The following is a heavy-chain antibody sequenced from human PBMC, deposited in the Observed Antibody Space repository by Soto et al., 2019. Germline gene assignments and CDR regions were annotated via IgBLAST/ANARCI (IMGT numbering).Heavy chain of an antibody. J-gene: IGHJ4*02. CDR2: VYYSGST. V-gene: IGHV4-39*02. Sequence: PSETLSLTCTVSGGSITSSTSYWGWIRQPPGKGLEWIGTVYYSGSTYYNPSLKSRVTISVDTSKNHFSLKLSSVTAADTAVYYCARFVEELPDYWGQGTLVTVS. CDR3: ARFVEELPDY. D-gene: IGHD1-26*01. CDR1: GGSITSSTSY.